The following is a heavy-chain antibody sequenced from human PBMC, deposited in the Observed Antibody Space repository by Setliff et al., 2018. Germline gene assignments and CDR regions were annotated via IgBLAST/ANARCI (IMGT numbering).Heavy chain of an antibody. CDR1: GGSFSGYY. Sequence: PSETLSLTCAVYGGSFSGYYWSWIRQPPGKGLEWIGEINHSGSTNYNPSLKSRVTISVDTSKNQFSLKLSSVTAADTAVYYCARGKLRITMIVVPMGGAFDIWGQGTMVTVSS. CDR3: ARGKLRITMIVVPMGGAFDI. V-gene: IGHV4-34*01. J-gene: IGHJ3*02. D-gene: IGHD3-22*01. CDR2: INHSGST.